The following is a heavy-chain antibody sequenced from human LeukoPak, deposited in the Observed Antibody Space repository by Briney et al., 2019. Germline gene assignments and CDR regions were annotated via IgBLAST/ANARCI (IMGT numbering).Heavy chain of an antibody. Sequence: SETLSLTCTASGGSISSYYWSWIRQPAGKGLEWIGRIYTSGSTNYNPSLKSRVTMSVDTSKNQFSLKLSSVTAADTAVYYCARVTYNWNDSAFDIWGQGTMVTVSS. V-gene: IGHV4-4*07. CDR3: ARVTYNWNDSAFDI. D-gene: IGHD1-1*01. CDR1: GGSISSYY. CDR2: IYTSGST. J-gene: IGHJ3*02.